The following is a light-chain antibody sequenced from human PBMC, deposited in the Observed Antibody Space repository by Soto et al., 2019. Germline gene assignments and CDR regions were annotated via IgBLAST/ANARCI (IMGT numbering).Light chain of an antibody. Sequence: QSALTQPASVSGSPGQSITISCTGTSTDVGGYNHVSWYQQHPGKAPKLMIYEVSSRPSGVSNRFSGSKSGNTASLTISGLQAEDEAVYYCSAYSSSLTSYVFGTGTKVTVL. J-gene: IGLJ1*01. CDR3: SAYSSSLTSYV. V-gene: IGLV2-14*01. CDR2: EVS. CDR1: STDVGGYNH.